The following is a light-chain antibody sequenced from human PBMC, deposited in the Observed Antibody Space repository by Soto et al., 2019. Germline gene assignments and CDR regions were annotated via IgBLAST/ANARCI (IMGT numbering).Light chain of an antibody. Sequence: DIQMTQSPSTLSASIGDRVTITCRASQNINVWLAWYQQKPGKAPKFLIYQASTLQSGVPSRFSGSGSGTEFTLTISSLQPDYFATDYCQQHEADPRTFGQGTKVEIK. CDR3: QQHEADPRT. CDR2: QAS. CDR1: QNINVW. V-gene: IGKV1-5*03. J-gene: IGKJ1*01.